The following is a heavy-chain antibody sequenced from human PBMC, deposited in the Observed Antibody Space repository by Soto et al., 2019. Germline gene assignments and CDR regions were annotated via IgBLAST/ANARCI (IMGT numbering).Heavy chain of an antibody. CDR1: GVSISSNYY. CDR3: ARSFGWYAIDY. CDR2: ISHIGSV. J-gene: IGHJ4*02. Sequence: QVLLQESGPGLVQPSGTLSLSCVVSGVSISSNYYWGWVRQPPRKGLEWLGDISHIGSVNYNPSLKSRVTISMDKSQHQFSLKVNSVTAADTAVYYCARSFGWYAIDYWGQGTLVIVSS. V-gene: IGHV4-4*02. D-gene: IGHD6-19*01.